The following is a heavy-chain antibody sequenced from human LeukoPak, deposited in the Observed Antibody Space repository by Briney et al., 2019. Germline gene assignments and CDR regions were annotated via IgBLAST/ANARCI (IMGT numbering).Heavy chain of an antibody. V-gene: IGHV3-30-3*01. CDR3: ARSTSSGWYIPLHYYGMDV. J-gene: IGHJ6*02. D-gene: IGHD6-19*01. CDR1: GFTFSSYA. Sequence: GSLRLSCAASGFTFSSYAMHWVRQAPGKGLEWVAVISYDGSNKYYADSAKGRFTISRDNSKNTLYLQMNSLRAEDTAVYYCARSTSSGWYIPLHYYGMDVWGQGTTVTVSS. CDR2: ISYDGSNK.